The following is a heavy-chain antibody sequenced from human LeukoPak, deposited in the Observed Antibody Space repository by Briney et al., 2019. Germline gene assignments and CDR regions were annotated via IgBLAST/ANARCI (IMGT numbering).Heavy chain of an antibody. CDR3: ARAGSGYSGYERI. V-gene: IGHV4-4*07. CDR2: IYTSGSTSGST. Sequence: PSQTLSLTCTVSGGSISSYYWSWIRQPAEKGLEWIGRIYTSGSTSGSTNYNPSLKSRVTMSVDTSKNQFSLRLSSVTAADTAVYYCARAGSGYSGYERIWGQGTLVTVSS. D-gene: IGHD5-12*01. J-gene: IGHJ4*02. CDR1: GGSISSYY.